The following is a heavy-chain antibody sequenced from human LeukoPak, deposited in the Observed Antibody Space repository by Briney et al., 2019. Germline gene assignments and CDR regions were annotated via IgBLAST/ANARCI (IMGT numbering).Heavy chain of an antibody. J-gene: IGHJ5*02. D-gene: IGHD6-19*01. V-gene: IGHV1-18*01. CDR2: ISAYTGNT. CDR1: GYTFTSYG. Sequence: GASVKVSCKASGYTFTSYGISWVRQAPGQGLEWMGWISAYTGNTNYAQKLQGIVTMTTDTSTSTAYMELRSLRSDDTAVYYCARSTGIAVAAAPPDWFDPWGQGTLVTVSS. CDR3: ARSTGIAVAAAPPDWFDP.